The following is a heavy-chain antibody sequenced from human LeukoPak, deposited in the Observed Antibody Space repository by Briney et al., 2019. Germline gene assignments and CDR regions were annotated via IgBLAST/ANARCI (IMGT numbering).Heavy chain of an antibody. CDR2: IYYSGST. Sequence: KSSETLSLTCTVSGGSISSGDYYWSWIRQPPGKGLEWIGYIYYSGSTYYNPSLKSRVTISVDTSKNQFSLKLSSVTAADTAVYYCAKSVYYGSGRHAFDIWGQGTMVTVSS. CDR3: AKSVYYGSGRHAFDI. V-gene: IGHV4-30-4*01. CDR1: GGSISSGDYY. D-gene: IGHD3-10*01. J-gene: IGHJ3*02.